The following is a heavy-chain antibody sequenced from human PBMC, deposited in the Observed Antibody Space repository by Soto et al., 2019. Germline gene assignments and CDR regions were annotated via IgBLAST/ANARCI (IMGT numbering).Heavy chain of an antibody. CDR2: ISAYNGNT. CDR1: GYTFTSYG. J-gene: IGHJ5*02. CDR3: ARGTYYDFWSGYYAPTSGSRFDP. D-gene: IGHD3-3*01. Sequence: ASVKVSCKASGYTFTSYGISWVRQAPGQGLEWMGWISAYNGNTNYAQKLQGRVTMTTDTSTSTAYMELRSLRSDDTAVYYCARGTYYDFWSGYYAPTSGSRFDPWGQGTLVTVS. V-gene: IGHV1-18*01.